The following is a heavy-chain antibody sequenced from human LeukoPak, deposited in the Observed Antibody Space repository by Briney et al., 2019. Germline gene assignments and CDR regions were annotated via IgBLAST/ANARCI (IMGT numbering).Heavy chain of an antibody. D-gene: IGHD3-16*02. CDR1: GSSISSGSYY. J-gene: IGHJ4*02. Sequence: SETLSLTCTVSGSSISSGSYYWSWIRQPPGKGLEWIGYIYYSGSTNYNPSLKSRVTISVDTSKNQFSLKLSSVTAADTAVYYCARGHDYIWGSYQGGYFDYWGQGTLVTVSS. CDR3: ARGHDYIWGSYQGGYFDY. V-gene: IGHV4-61*01. CDR2: IYYSGST.